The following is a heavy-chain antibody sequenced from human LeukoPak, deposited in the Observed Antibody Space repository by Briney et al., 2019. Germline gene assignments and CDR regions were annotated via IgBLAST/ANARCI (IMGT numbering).Heavy chain of an antibody. CDR3: ARKTDNSFDY. V-gene: IGHV5-51*01. CDR2: IFPSDSDT. CDR1: GYSFNTYW. J-gene: IGHJ4*01. Sequence: GESLKISCQGSGYSFNTYWIGWVRQMPGKGLEWMGMIFPSDSDTRYGPSFQGQVTISADKSISTAYLQWSSLKAPDTAMYYCARKTDNSFDYWGQGTVVTVSS.